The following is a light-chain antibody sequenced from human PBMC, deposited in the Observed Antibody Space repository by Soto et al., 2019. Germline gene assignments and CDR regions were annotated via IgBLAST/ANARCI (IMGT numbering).Light chain of an antibody. Sequence: EIVLTQSPGTLSLSPGERATLSCRASQSVSSSYLAWYQQKPGQAPRLLIYGASSGATGIPDRFSGSGSGTDFTLTISRLEPEDFAVYYCQQYGSSPPTTFGGGTKVEIK. CDR3: QQYGSSPPTT. V-gene: IGKV3-20*01. CDR1: QSVSSSY. CDR2: GAS. J-gene: IGKJ4*01.